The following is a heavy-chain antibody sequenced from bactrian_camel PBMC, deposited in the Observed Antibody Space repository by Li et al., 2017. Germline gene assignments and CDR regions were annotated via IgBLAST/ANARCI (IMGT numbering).Heavy chain of an antibody. Sequence: DVQLVESGGGSVQAGGSLKLSCVASGYSYSLSMAWFRQTPGKEREGVATIFTGITYYADSVKGRFTISQDNSKNTLYLQMNSLKPEDTAMYYCAAGPRCGDLARAEGYNRWGQGTQVTVS. V-gene: IGHV3S59*01. CDR2: IFTGIT. CDR1: GYSYSLS. J-gene: IGHJ4*01. CDR3: AAGPRCGDLARAEGYNR. D-gene: IGHD5*01.